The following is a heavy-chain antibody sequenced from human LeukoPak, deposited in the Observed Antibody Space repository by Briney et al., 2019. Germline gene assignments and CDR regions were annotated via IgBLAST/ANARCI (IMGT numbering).Heavy chain of an antibody. CDR2: IYYSGRT. CDR3: ARGTLDYYYYMDV. V-gene: IGHV4-30-4*07. Sequence: TSETLSLTCAVFGGSISSDGYSWSWIRQPPGKGLEWIGFIYYSGRTYYNPSLKSRVTMSVDTSKNQFSLKLSSVTAADTAVYYCARGTLDYYYYMDVWGKGTTVTVSS. J-gene: IGHJ6*03. CDR1: GGSISSDGYS.